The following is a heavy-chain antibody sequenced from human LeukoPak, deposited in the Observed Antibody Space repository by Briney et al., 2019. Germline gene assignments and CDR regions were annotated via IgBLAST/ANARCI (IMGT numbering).Heavy chain of an antibody. CDR2: SNDNGGGT. Sequence: SGGSLRLSCAASGFIFSRYAMSWVRQAPGKGLERVSDSNDNGGGTFYADSVKGRFTVSRDNSKNTLYMQMNSLRGGDTAVYYCAKKLGSSPGDFFDYWGQGTLVTVSS. J-gene: IGHJ4*02. V-gene: IGHV3-23*01. CDR3: AKKLGSSPGDFFDY. D-gene: IGHD6-6*01. CDR1: GFIFSRYA.